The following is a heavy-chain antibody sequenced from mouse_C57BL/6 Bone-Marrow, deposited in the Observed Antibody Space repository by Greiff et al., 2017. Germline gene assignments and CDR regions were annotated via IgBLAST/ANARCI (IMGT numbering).Heavy chain of an antibody. Sequence: QVQLQQPGAELVKPGASVQLSCKASGYTFTSYWMHWVKQRPGQGLEWIGMIHPNSGSTNYNEKFKSKATLTVDKSSSTASMQLSSLTSEDSAVYYCATYYYGYYAMDYWGQGTSVTVSS. J-gene: IGHJ4*01. V-gene: IGHV1-64*01. CDR2: IHPNSGST. D-gene: IGHD1-1*01. CDR3: ATYYYGYYAMDY. CDR1: GYTFTSYW.